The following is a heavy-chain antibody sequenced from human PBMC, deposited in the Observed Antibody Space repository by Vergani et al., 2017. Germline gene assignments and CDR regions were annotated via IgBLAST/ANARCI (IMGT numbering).Heavy chain of an antibody. CDR1: GSSISSGDYY. CDR3: ARDSWTSELRGVYWFDT. Sequence: QVQLQESGPGLVKPSQTLSLTCTVSGSSISSGDYYWSWIRQPPGKGLEWIGRIHSSGTTNYNPSLKSRVTLSVDTSKNQLSLRMTSVTAADTAVYYCARDSWTSELRGVYWFDTWGQGTLVSVSS. D-gene: IGHD3-10*01. V-gene: IGHV4-61*02. CDR2: IHSSGTT. J-gene: IGHJ5*02.